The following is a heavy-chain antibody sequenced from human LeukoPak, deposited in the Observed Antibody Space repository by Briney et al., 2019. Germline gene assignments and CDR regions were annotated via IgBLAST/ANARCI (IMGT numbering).Heavy chain of an antibody. CDR1: GDSVSSNSAA. Sequence: SQTLSLTCVISGDSVSSNSAAWNWSRQSPSRGLEWLGRTYYRSKWSNDYVVSLKSRITINPDTSKNQFSLQLNSVTPEDTAVYYCARSYSGYIDYWGQGTLVTVSS. CDR2: TYYRSKWSN. D-gene: IGHD1-26*01. V-gene: IGHV6-1*01. J-gene: IGHJ4*02. CDR3: ARSYSGYIDY.